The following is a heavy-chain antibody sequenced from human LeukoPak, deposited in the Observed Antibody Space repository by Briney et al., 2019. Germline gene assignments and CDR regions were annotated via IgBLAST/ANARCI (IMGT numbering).Heavy chain of an antibody. CDR3: ARGVADTAMGWYFDL. J-gene: IGHJ2*01. CDR2: INPSGGST. CDR1: GYTFTSYY. V-gene: IGHV1-46*01. D-gene: IGHD5-18*01. Sequence: GASVKVSCKASGYTFTSYYMHWVRQAPGRGLEWMGIINPSGGSTSYAQKFQGRVTMTRDMSTSTVYMELSSLRSEDTAVYYCARGVADTAMGWYFDLWGRGTLVTVSS.